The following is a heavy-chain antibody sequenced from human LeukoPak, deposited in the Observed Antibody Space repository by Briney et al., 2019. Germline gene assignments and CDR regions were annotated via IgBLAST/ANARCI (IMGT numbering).Heavy chain of an antibody. V-gene: IGHV5-10-1*01. Sequence: GESLRISCKGSGYSFTSYWISWVRQMPGKGLEWVGRIDPSDSYTNYSPSFQGHVTISADKSISTAYLQWSSPKASDTAMYYCARPRIGYYGSGSYQYYGMDVWGKGTTVTVSS. CDR3: ARPRIGYYGSGSYQYYGMDV. CDR1: GYSFTSYW. J-gene: IGHJ6*04. D-gene: IGHD3-10*01. CDR2: IDPSDSYT.